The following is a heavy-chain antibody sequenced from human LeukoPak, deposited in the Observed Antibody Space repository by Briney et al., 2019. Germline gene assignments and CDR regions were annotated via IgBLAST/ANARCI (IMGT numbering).Heavy chain of an antibody. CDR2: VGTDSDT. CDR3: AKKTPGIHPFDS. Sequence: GGSLRLSCAASGFTFRTSAFSWVRQSPGRGLEWVSTVGTDSDTYYADSVKGRFTISRDNSKNTVYLQMTGLRAVDTAVYYCAKKTPGIHPFDSWGQGTLVTVSP. D-gene: IGHD6-13*01. CDR1: GFTFRTSA. V-gene: IGHV3-23*01. J-gene: IGHJ4*02.